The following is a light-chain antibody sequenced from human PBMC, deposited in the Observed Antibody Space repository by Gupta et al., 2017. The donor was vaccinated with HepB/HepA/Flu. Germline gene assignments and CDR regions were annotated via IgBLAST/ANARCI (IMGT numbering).Light chain of an antibody. Sequence: SXXXGDRVTITCRASQDINSYLIWYQQKPGKAPNLLIYTASTLQGGVPSRFSGSGSGTEFTLTISSLQPEDFATYYCQQFNSYPITFGQGTRLDIK. V-gene: IGKV1-9*01. CDR3: QQFNSYPIT. CDR1: QDINSY. CDR2: TAS. J-gene: IGKJ5*01.